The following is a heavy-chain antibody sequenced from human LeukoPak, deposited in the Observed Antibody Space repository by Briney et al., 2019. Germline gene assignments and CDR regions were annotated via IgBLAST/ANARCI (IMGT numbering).Heavy chain of an antibody. CDR2: ISYDGSNK. J-gene: IGHJ4*02. D-gene: IGHD5-12*01. CDR1: GFTFNTYA. CDR3: AKATGSGCDLGIYYFDY. V-gene: IGHV3-30*04. Sequence: GGSLRLSCAASGFTFNTYAMHWVRQAPGKGLEWVAVISYDGSNKYYADSLKGRFTISRDNSKSTLYLQMNSLRPEDTAVYYCAKATGSGCDLGIYYFDYWGLGTLVTVSS.